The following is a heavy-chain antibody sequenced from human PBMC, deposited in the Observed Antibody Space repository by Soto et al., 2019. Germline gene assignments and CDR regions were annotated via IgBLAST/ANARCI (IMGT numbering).Heavy chain of an antibody. CDR3: AKGPIEEAALAAYGMDV. V-gene: IGHV3-23*01. CDR1: GFTFSSYA. D-gene: IGHD6-25*01. J-gene: IGHJ6*02. CDR2: ISGSGGST. Sequence: GGSLRLSCAASGFTFSSYAMSWVRQAPGKGLEWVSAISGSGGSTYYADSVKGRFTISRDNSKNTLYLQMNSLRAEDTAVYYCAKGPIEEAALAAYGMDVWGQGTTVTVSS.